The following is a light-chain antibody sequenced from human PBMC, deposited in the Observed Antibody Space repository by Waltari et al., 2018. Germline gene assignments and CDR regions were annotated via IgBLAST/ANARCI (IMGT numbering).Light chain of an antibody. J-gene: IGLJ3*02. Sequence: QSALTQPASVSGSPGQSITIPCTGTSPDVAFYNLFSWYQQHPGKAPELVVYEVISRPSGVSNRFSGSKSGNTASLTISGLQAEDEADYYCCSYAGRNIWVFGGGTKLTVL. CDR2: EVI. CDR3: CSYAGRNIWV. CDR1: SPDVAFYNL. V-gene: IGLV2-23*02.